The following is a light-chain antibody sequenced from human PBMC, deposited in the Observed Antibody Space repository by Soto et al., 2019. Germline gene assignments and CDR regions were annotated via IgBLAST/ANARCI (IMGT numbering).Light chain of an antibody. J-gene: IGLJ7*01. CDR1: SSDVGSHNL. CDR2: EVS. V-gene: IGLV2-23*02. Sequence: QSALTQPASVSGSPGQSITISCTGTSSDVGSHNLVSWYQQHPGQAPKLMIYEVSKLPLGVSARFSASKSGNTASLTISGLQAEYEADYYCCSYGGSRAVFGGGTQLTVL. CDR3: CSYGGSRAV.